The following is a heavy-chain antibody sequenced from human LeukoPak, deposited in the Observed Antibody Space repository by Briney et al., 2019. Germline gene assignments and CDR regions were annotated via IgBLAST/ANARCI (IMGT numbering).Heavy chain of an antibody. CDR2: INAYNGNT. D-gene: IGHD5-24*01. J-gene: IGHJ4*02. CDR3: AREHRWLQSLYYFDY. V-gene: IGHV1-18*01. CDR1: GYSFTSYG. Sequence: GASVKLSCKASGYSFTSYGISWVRQAPGQGHECMGCINAYNGNTNYAQKLQGRVTMTTDTSKSTAYMELKSLRSDDTAVYYCAREHRWLQSLYYFDYWGQGTLVTVSS.